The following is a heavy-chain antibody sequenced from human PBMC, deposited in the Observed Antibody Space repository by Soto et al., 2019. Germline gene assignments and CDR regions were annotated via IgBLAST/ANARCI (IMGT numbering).Heavy chain of an antibody. CDR1: GFTFSSYG. CDR2: IWYDGSNK. CDR3: ERGVATHWLDP. D-gene: IGHD2-15*01. Sequence: GVSLRLSCAASGFTFSSYGMHWVRQAPGKGLEWVAVIWYDGSNKYYADSVKGRFTISRDNSKNTLYLQMNSLRAEDTAVYYCERGVATHWLDPWGQGTMVTVYS. V-gene: IGHV3-33*01. J-gene: IGHJ5*02.